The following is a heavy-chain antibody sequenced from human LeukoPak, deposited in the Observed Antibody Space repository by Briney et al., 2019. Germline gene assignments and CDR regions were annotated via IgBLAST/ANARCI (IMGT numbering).Heavy chain of an antibody. CDR3: ARDRYDYYYCYGMDV. Sequence: GGSLRLSCAASGFTFSDYYMSWIRQAPGKGLEWVSYISSSGSTIYYADSVKGRFTISRDNAKNSLYLQMNSLRAEDTAVYYCARDRYDYYYCYGMDVWGQGTTVTVSS. CDR2: ISSSGSTI. J-gene: IGHJ6*02. V-gene: IGHV3-11*01. D-gene: IGHD3-16*01. CDR1: GFTFSDYY.